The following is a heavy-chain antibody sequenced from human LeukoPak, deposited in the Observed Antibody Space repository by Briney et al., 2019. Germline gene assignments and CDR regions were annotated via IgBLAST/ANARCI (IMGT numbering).Heavy chain of an antibody. CDR1: GYSISSGYY. D-gene: IGHD6-13*01. CDR3: ARIAAAATYDAFDI. V-gene: IGHV4-38-2*01. J-gene: IGHJ3*02. Sequence: SGTLSLTCAVSGYSISSGYYWGWIRQPPGEGLEWIGSIYHSGSTYYNPSLKSRVTISVDTSKNQFSLKLSSVTAADTAVYYCARIAAAATYDAFDIWGQGTMVTVSS. CDR2: IYHSGST.